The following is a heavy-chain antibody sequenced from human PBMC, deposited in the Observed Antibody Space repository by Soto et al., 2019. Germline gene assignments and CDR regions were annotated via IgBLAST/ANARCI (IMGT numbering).Heavy chain of an antibody. Sequence: SETLSVTWGVYGGSCVGYGWSWIRQPPGKGLEWIGEINHSGSTNYNPSLKSRVTISVDTSKNQFSLKLSSVTAADTAVYYCATLIRRGSSSWYVGYFDYWGQGTLVTVSS. D-gene: IGHD6-13*01. V-gene: IGHV4-34*01. CDR1: GGSCVGYG. CDR2: INHSGST. CDR3: ATLIRRGSSSWYVGYFDY. J-gene: IGHJ4*02.